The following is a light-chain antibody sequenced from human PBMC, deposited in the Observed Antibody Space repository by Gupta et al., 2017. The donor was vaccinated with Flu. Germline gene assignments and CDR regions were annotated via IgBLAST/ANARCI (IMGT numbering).Light chain of an antibody. J-gene: IGKJ2*01. CDR3: RQVDHCPYT. V-gene: IGKV2-30*01. CDR1: RSLVYTDGKTY. Sequence: DVVMTQSPLFLPATLGQPASISCKSSRSLVYTDGKTYLNWFHQRPGQSPRRLISRSSDRDSGVPDRFSGSGSGTDFTLKISRVEAEDVGVYYCRQVDHCPYTFGQGTKMDIK. CDR2: RSS.